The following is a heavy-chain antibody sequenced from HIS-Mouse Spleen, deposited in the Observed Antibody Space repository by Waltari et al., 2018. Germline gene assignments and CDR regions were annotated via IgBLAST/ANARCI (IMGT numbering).Heavy chain of an antibody. CDR1: GGPLSRSISH. CDR3: ARIRGTAMGFDAFDI. CDR2: IYYSGST. D-gene: IGHD5-18*01. V-gene: IGHV4-39*07. J-gene: IGHJ3*02. Sequence: QLQLQESGPGRVKPSETLSLTCTVFGGPLSRSISHSGWIRQPPGKGVEWIGSIYYSGSTYYNPSIKSRVTISVDTSKNQFSLKLSSVTAADTAVYYCARIRGTAMGFDAFDIWGQGTMVTVSS.